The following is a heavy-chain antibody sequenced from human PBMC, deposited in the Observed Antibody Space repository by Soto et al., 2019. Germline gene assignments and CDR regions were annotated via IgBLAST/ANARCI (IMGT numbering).Heavy chain of an antibody. V-gene: IGHV3-23*01. CDR3: ARGGYSYVHYYYYGMDV. J-gene: IGHJ6*02. D-gene: IGHD5-18*01. CDR1: GFTFSSYA. CDR2: ISGSGGST. Sequence: EVQLLESGGGLVQPGGSLRLSCAASGFTFSSYAMSWVRQAPGKGLEWVSAISGSGGSTYYADSVKGRFTISRDNSKNTLYLQMNSLRAEDTAVYYCARGGYSYVHYYYYGMDVWGQGTTVTVSS.